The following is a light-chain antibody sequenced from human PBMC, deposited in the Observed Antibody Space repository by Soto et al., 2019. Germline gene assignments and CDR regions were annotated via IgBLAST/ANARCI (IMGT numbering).Light chain of an antibody. V-gene: IGKV4-1*01. J-gene: IGKJ4*01. CDR3: QQYYSTPLT. Sequence: DIVMTQSPDSLAVSLGERATINCKSSQSVVYSSNNKNYLAWYQQQPGQPPKLLIYWASTRESGVPDRFSGSGSGTDFTLTISSLQAEDVAVYYCQQYYSTPLTFGGGTKVEIK. CDR1: QSVVYSSNNKNY. CDR2: WAS.